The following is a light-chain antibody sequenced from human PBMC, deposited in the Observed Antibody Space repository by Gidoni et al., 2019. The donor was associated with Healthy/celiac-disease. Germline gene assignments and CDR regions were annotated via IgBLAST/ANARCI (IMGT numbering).Light chain of an antibody. V-gene: IGLV3-19*01. Sequence: SSEMSQDPAVSVPLGQTVRITCQGDSLRSYYASWYQQKPGQAPVLVIYGKNNRPSGIPDRFSGSSSGITASLTITGAQAEDEADYYCNSRDSSGNHVVFGGGTKLTVL. CDR3: NSRDSSGNHVV. J-gene: IGLJ2*01. CDR2: GKN. CDR1: SLRSYY.